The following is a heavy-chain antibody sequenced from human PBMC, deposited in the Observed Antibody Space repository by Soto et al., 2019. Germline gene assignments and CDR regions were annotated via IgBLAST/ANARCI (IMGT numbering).Heavy chain of an antibody. Sequence: QVQLVESGGGVVQPGRSLRLSCAASGFTFSSYAMHWVRQAPGKGLEWVAVISYDGSNKYYADSVKGRFTISRDNSKNTLYLQMNSLRAEDTDVYYCARVYCSSTSCYGAFDIWGQGTMVTVSS. CDR2: ISYDGSNK. CDR3: ARVYCSSTSCYGAFDI. D-gene: IGHD2-2*01. V-gene: IGHV3-30-3*01. CDR1: GFTFSSYA. J-gene: IGHJ3*02.